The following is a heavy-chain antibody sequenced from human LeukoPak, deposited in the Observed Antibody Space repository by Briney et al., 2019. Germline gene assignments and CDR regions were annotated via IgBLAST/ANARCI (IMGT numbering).Heavy chain of an antibody. CDR1: GYTFTSYY. V-gene: IGHV1-46*01. CDR3: ARDMRASDDYGDPGLGY. CDR2: INPSGGST. J-gene: IGHJ4*02. Sequence: GASVKVSCKASGYTFTSYYMHWVRQAPGQGLEWMGIINPSGGSTSYAQKFQGRVTMTRDTSTSTVYMGLSSLRSEDTAVYYCARDMRASDDYGDPGLGYWGQGTLVTVSS. D-gene: IGHD4-17*01.